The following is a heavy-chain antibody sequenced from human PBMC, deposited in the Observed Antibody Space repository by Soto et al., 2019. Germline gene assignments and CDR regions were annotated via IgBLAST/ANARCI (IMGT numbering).Heavy chain of an antibody. CDR1: GDTFSFYS. V-gene: IGHV1-69*02. D-gene: IGHD3-10*01. Sequence: QVQLVQSGAEVKRPGSSVKVSCKASGDTFSFYSINWVRQAPGLGLEWMGRVNPILSLSNYAQRFQGRVTMTADKSTSTAYMVIRCLRSEDTAIYYCATSYGSGYRAFDYWGQGAQVIVSS. CDR3: ATSYGSGYRAFDY. J-gene: IGHJ4*02. CDR2: VNPILSLS.